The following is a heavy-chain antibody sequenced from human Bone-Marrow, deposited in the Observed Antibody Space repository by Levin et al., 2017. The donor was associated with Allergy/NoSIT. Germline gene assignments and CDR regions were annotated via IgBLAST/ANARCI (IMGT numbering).Heavy chain of an antibody. J-gene: IGHJ2*01. Sequence: GESLKISCAASGFTFSSYHMNWVRQAPGKGLEWVSSISSSGSYKYYAGSVKGRITVSRDNAKTSLYLHMDSLRDEDTAVYYCAREAAGGDGINIRYFDLWGRGILVTVSS. V-gene: IGHV3-21*01. CDR2: ISSSGSYK. D-gene: IGHD6-13*01. CDR1: GFTFSSYH. CDR3: AREAAGGDGINIRYFDL.